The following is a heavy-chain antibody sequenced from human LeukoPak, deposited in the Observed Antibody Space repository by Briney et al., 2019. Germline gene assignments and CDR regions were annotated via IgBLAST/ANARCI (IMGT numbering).Heavy chain of an antibody. D-gene: IGHD3-3*01. CDR3: AKGGILTIFGVVIQPNWFDP. CDR2: ISGSGGST. CDR1: GFTFSSYA. J-gene: IGHJ5*02. V-gene: IGHV3-23*01. Sequence: GSLRPSCAASGFTFSSYAMSWVRQAPGKGLEWVSAISGSGGSTYYADSVKGRFTISRDNSKNTLYLQMNSLRAEDTAVYYCAKGGILTIFGVVIQPNWFDPWGQGTLVTVSS.